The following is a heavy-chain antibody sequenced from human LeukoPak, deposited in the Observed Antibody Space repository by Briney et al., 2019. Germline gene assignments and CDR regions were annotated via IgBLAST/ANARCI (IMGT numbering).Heavy chain of an antibody. V-gene: IGHV3-30*18. J-gene: IGHJ4*02. Sequence: GGSLRLSCAASGFTFSTYGMHWVRQAPGKGLDWVAVISYDGSDKYYAASVKGRFTISRDNSKNTLFLQMNSLRAEDTAVYYCAKGSNRGVATIDYRGQGTLVTVSS. CDR1: GFTFSTYG. D-gene: IGHD5-12*01. CDR3: AKGSNRGVATIDY. CDR2: ISYDGSDK.